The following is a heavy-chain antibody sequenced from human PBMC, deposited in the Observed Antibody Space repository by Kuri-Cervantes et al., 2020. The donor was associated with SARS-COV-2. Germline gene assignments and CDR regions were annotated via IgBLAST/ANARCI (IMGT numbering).Heavy chain of an antibody. CDR2: IYYSGST. D-gene: IGHD1-1*01. V-gene: IGHV4-59*08. CDR1: CDSITSYY. J-gene: IGHJ4*02. Sequence: SETLSLTCSISCDSITSYYWSWIRKPPGKGLEWIGSIYYSGSTYYNPSLKSRVTISLDTSKNQFSLKLSSVTAADTAVYYCARHGNGASLFYWGQGTLVTVSS. CDR3: ARHGNGASLFY.